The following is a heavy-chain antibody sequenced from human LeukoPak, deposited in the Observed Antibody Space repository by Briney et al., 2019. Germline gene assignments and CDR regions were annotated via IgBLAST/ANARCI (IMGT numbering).Heavy chain of an antibody. J-gene: IGHJ5*02. CDR2: INHSGST. D-gene: IGHD6-13*01. CDR1: GGSFSGYY. CDR3: ARGASAAGTDNWFDP. V-gene: IGHV4-34*01. Sequence: SETLSLTCAVHGGSFSGYYWSWIRQPPGKGLEWIGEINHSGSTNYNPSLKSRVTISVDTSKNQFSLKLSSVTAADMAVYYCARGASAAGTDNWFDPWGQGTLVTVSS.